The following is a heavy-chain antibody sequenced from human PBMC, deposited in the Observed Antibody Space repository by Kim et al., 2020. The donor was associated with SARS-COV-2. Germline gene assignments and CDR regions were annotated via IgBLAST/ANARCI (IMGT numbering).Heavy chain of an antibody. CDR3: ARFADAFDY. CDR2: ST. V-gene: IGHV4-34*01. J-gene: IGHJ4*02. Sequence: STNYNPSLKSRVTISVDTSKNQFSLKLSSVTAADTAVYYCARFADAFDYWGQGTLVTVSS.